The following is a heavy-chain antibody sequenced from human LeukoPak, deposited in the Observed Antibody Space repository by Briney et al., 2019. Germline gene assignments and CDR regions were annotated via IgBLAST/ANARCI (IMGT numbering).Heavy chain of an antibody. V-gene: IGHV3-23*01. J-gene: IGHJ4*02. CDR3: GQQQPGKWLAVDS. CDR2: MSGSGDYT. D-gene: IGHD6-19*01. CDR1: GFTFRTSA. Sequence: PGGSLRLSCAASGFTFRTSAMNWVRQAPGKGLEWVSAMSGSGDYTYYAESVRGRFTISRDNSKNTLYLQMNSLRAEDTAVCYCGQQQPGKWLAVDSWGQGTLVTVSS.